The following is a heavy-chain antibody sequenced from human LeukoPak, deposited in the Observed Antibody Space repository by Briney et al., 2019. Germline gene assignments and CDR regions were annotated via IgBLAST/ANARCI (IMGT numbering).Heavy chain of an antibody. CDR2: ISGSGDST. CDR3: AKDHKYTGSSRALDY. J-gene: IGHJ4*01. D-gene: IGHD5-12*01. Sequence: GESLRLSCAASGLTFRSYAMSWVRQAPGEGLEWVSEISGSGDSTNYADSVKGRFTISRDNSKNTLYLQMNSLRAEDTAVYYCAKDHKYTGSSRALDYWGHGTLVTVSS. CDR1: GLTFRSYA. V-gene: IGHV3-23*01.